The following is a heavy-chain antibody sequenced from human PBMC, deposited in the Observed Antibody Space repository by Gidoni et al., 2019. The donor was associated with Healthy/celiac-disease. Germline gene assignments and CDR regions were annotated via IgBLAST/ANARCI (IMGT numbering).Heavy chain of an antibody. Sequence: EVQLLESGGGLVQPGGSLSLSCAASGFTFSSYAMSWVRQAPGKGLEWVSAISGSGGSTYYADSVKGRFTISRDNSKNTLYLQMNSLRAEDTAVYYCAKDSYDYIWGSYGSAFDIWGQGTMVTVSS. J-gene: IGHJ3*02. CDR2: ISGSGGST. CDR3: AKDSYDYIWGSYGSAFDI. V-gene: IGHV3-23*01. CDR1: GFTFSSYA. D-gene: IGHD3-16*01.